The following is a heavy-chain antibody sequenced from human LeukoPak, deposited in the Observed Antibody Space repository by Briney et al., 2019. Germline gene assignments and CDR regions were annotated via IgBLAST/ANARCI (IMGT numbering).Heavy chain of an antibody. CDR3: ARGVGEDASDI. D-gene: IGHD3-16*01. J-gene: IGHJ3*02. CDR2: ISSSSSYI. CDR1: GFTFSSYS. Sequence: GGSLRLSCAASGFTFSSYSMNWVRQAPGKGLEWVSSISSSSSYIYYADSVKGRFTISRDNAKNSLYLQMNSLRAEDTAVYYCARGVGEDASDIWGQGTMVTVSS. V-gene: IGHV3-21*01.